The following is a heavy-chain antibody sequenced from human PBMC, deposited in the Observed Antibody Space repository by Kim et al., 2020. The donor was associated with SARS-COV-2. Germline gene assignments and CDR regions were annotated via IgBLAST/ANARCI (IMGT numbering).Heavy chain of an antibody. CDR1: GYSFTSYW. CDR2: IYPGDSDT. V-gene: IGHV5-51*01. J-gene: IGHJ6*02. CDR3: ARHSTETTTYYYGSGGRARSYYYYYYGMDV. D-gene: IGHD3-10*01. Sequence: GESLKISCKGSGYSFTSYWIGWVRQMPGKGLEWMGIIYPGDSDTRYSPSFQGQVTISADKSISTAYLQWSSLKASDTAMYYCARHSTETTTYYYGSGGRARSYYYYYYGMDVWGQGTTVTVSS.